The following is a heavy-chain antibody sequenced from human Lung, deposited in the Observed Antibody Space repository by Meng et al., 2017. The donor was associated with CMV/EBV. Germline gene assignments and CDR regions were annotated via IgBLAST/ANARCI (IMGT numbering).Heavy chain of an antibody. CDR1: GFTLSGYA. CDR2: ITCSGGST. CDR3: AKAGSASSYSSSWYKGLDY. J-gene: IGHJ4*02. D-gene: IGHD6-13*01. V-gene: IGHV3-23*01. Sequence: GEXXKTSCAAPGFTLSGYAMSGVRQASGQGLEWVSGITCSGGSTYHADPVKGRFRISRDNSKNTLYLQMNSLRTEDTAVYYCAKAGSASSYSSSWYKGLDYWGQGTVVTVSS.